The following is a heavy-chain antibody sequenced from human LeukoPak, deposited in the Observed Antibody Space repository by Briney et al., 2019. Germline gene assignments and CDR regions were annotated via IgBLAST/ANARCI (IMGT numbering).Heavy chain of an antibody. J-gene: IGHJ6*03. D-gene: IGHD7-27*01. CDR2: ISSSSSYI. CDR3: ARSELGYYYYYMDV. Sequence: GGSLRLSCAGSGFTFSNYNKNWVRQAPGKGLEWVSSISSSSSYIYYADSVKGRFTISRDNAKNSLYLQMNSLRAEDTGVYYCARSELGYYYYYMDVWGKGTTVTVSS. CDR1: GFTFSNYN. V-gene: IGHV3-21*01.